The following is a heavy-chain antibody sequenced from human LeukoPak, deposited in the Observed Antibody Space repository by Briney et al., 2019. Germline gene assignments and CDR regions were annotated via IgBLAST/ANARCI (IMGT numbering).Heavy chain of an antibody. Sequence: PGGSLRLSCAASGFTFDDYAMHWVRQAPGKGLEWVSGISWNSGSIGYADSVKGRFTISRDNAKNSLYLQMNSLRAEDTALYYCAKSNSSGSAFDYWGQGTLVTVSS. CDR3: AKSNSSGSAFDY. V-gene: IGHV3-9*01. J-gene: IGHJ4*02. CDR1: GFTFDDYA. D-gene: IGHD6-19*01. CDR2: ISWNSGSI.